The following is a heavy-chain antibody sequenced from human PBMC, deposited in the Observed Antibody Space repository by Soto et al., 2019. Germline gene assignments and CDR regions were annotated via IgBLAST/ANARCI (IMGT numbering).Heavy chain of an antibody. J-gene: IGHJ5*02. D-gene: IGHD1-1*01. CDR3: AKNETTRPWFDP. V-gene: IGHV4-31*03. CDR2: IYYIGTT. Sequence: QVQLQESGPGLVKASQTLSLTCTVSGGSIRNGNYYWSWIRQLPGKALEWIGNIYYIGTTSYNPSLESRVIISIDTSQKPFSLELTSVLAADTAVYYCAKNETTRPWFDPWGQGTLVTVSS. CDR1: GGSIRNGNYY.